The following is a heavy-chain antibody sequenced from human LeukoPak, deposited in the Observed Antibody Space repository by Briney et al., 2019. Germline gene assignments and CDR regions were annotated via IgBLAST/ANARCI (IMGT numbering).Heavy chain of an antibody. CDR1: GFTFSNDI. J-gene: IGHJ4*02. Sequence: GGALRVSCAAPGFTFSNDIMHWVRQAPGKGLEWVAVISHDGSNKHYADSVKGRFTISRDNSKSTLYLQMNSLRAEDTAVYYCARQGSGLDYWGQGTLVTVSS. CDR3: ARQGSGLDY. CDR2: ISHDGSNK. D-gene: IGHD3-10*01. V-gene: IGHV3-30*03.